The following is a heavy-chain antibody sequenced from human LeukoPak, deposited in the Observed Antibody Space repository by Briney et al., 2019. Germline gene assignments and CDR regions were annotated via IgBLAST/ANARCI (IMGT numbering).Heavy chain of an antibody. V-gene: IGHV4-59*01. CDR3: ARRPGGWYYFDN. J-gene: IGHJ4*02. Sequence: SETLSLTCSVSGDSISTYYWSWTRQPPGKGLEWIGYIYYSGSTNYNPSLKSRVTISVDTSKNQFSLKLSSVTAADTAVYYCARRPGGWYYFDNWGQGTLVTVSS. CDR1: GDSISTYY. D-gene: IGHD6-19*01. CDR2: IYYSGST.